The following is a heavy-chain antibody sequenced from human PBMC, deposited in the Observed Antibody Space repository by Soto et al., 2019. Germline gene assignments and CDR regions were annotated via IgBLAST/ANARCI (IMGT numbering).Heavy chain of an antibody. CDR2: INPSGGST. J-gene: IGHJ4*02. Sequence: ASVKVSCKASGYTFTSYYMHWVRQAPGQGLEWMGIINPSGGSTSYAQKFQGRVTMTRDTSTSTVYMELSNLRSEDTAVYYCARSLSGYAALFDYWGQGTLVTVS. CDR1: GYTFTSYY. D-gene: IGHD5-12*01. CDR3: ARSLSGYAALFDY. V-gene: IGHV1-46*03.